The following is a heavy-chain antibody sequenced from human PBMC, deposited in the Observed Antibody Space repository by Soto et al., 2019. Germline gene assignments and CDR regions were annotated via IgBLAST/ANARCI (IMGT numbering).Heavy chain of an antibody. CDR3: TTVLGPSYCSGGNCYYAFDI. V-gene: IGHV3-15*07. J-gene: IGHJ3*02. CDR2: VKSKTDGGTT. D-gene: IGHD2-15*01. Sequence: VQLVESGGGLVKPGGSLRLSCAASGLPFSNAWMNWVRQAPGKGLEWVGRVKSKTDGGTTDYAAPVKGRFTISRDDSNNKQYLQMNSLKTEDTALYYCTTVLGPSYCSGGNCYYAFDIWGQGTMVTVSS. CDR1: GLPFSNAW.